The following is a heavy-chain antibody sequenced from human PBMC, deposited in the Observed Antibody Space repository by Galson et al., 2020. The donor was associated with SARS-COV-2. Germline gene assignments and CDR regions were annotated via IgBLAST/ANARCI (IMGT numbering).Heavy chain of an antibody. CDR3: VKMTIVGATGMDV. CDR1: GFTFNNYA. CDR2: IRGNGDST. J-gene: IGHJ6*02. D-gene: IGHD1-26*01. Sequence: GESLKISCSASGFTFNNYAMHWVRQAPGKGLEFVSAIRGNGDSTYYADSVKGRFTISRDNSKNTQYLQMNSLRGEDTAVYYCVKMTIVGATGMDVWGQGTTVTVSS. V-gene: IGHV3-64D*09.